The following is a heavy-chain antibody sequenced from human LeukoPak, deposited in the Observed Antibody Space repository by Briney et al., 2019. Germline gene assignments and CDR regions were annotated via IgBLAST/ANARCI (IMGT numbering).Heavy chain of an antibody. CDR2: LHTDSGGT. V-gene: IGHV1-2*02. Sequence: GASVKVSSKASGYTLSDYYIHWVRQAPGQGLERMGWLHTDSGGTNYGRQFQGRISMTRETPISTAYMELSSLRSDDMAVYYCARGAPLNCDGYNCYLFYFDYWGQGSLVTVSS. CDR3: ARGAPLNCDGYNCYLFYFDY. CDR1: GYTLSDYY. D-gene: IGHD2-15*01. J-gene: IGHJ4*02.